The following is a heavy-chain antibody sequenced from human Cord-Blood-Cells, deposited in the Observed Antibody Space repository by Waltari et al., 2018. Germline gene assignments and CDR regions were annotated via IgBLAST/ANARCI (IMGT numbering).Heavy chain of an antibody. V-gene: IGHV4-61*09. CDR1: GGSISSFSYY. CDR2: IYTSGST. Sequence: QVQLQESGPGLVKPSQTLSLTCTVSGGSISSFSYYWSWIRQPAGKGLEWIGYIYTSGSTNYNPSLKSRVTISVDTSKNQFSLKLSSVTAADTAVYYCARVRVSGDRYLDLWGRGTLVTVSS. D-gene: IGHD7-27*01. J-gene: IGHJ2*01. CDR3: ARVRVSGDRYLDL.